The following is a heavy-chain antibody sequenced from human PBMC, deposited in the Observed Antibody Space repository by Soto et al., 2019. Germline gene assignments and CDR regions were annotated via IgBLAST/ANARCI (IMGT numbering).Heavy chain of an antibody. CDR2: ISSSSSYI. V-gene: IGHV3-21*01. D-gene: IGHD2-15*01. J-gene: IGHJ4*02. CDR3: ARQGVVVAAMEFDY. CDR1: GFTFSSYS. Sequence: EVQLVESGGGLVKPGGSLRLSCAASGFTFSSYSMNWVRQAPGKGLEWVSSISSSSSYIYYADSVKGRFTISRDNAKNSLYLQMNSLRAEDTAVYYCARQGVVVAAMEFDYWGQGTLVTVFS.